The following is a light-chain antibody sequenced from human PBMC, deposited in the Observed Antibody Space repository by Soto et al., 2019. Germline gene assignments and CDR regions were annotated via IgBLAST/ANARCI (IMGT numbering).Light chain of an antibody. CDR2: GAS. J-gene: IGKJ1*01. CDR3: QQYGSSFP. CDR1: QSVSSN. V-gene: IGKV3-20*01. Sequence: EIVMTESPATLSVSPGERATLSCRASQSVSSNLAWYQQKPGQAPRLLIYGASIRASGIPDRSSGSASGTDFTLTINRLEPEDFAVYYCQQYGSSFPFGQGTKVDI.